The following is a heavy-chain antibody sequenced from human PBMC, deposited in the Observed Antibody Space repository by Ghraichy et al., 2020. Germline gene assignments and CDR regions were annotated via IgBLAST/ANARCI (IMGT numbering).Heavy chain of an antibody. Sequence: SETLSLTCTVSGGSISSYYWSWIRQPPGKKLEWIGYVYYSGSTIYNPFLNSRVTISLDASKNQFSLKLSSVTAADTAVYYCARALPSGVTYRAYWYFDLWGRGTLVTVSS. CDR3: ARALPSGVTYRAYWYFDL. V-gene: IGHV4-59*01. CDR1: GGSISSYY. CDR2: VYYSGST. D-gene: IGHD2-2*01. J-gene: IGHJ2*01.